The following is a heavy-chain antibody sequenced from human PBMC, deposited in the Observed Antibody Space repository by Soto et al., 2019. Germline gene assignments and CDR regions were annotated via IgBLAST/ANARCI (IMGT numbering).Heavy chain of an antibody. CDR1: GDSVSSNSAA. CDR3: ARESVKVVVVPAAIRRFYFDY. D-gene: IGHD2-2*02. CDR2: TYYRSKWYN. Sequence: PSQTLSLTCATSGDSVSSNSAAWNWIRQSPSRGLEWLGRTYYRSKWYNDYAVSVKSRITINPDTSKNQFSLQLNSVTPEDTAVYYCARESVKVVVVPAAIRRFYFDYWGQGTLVTVSS. V-gene: IGHV6-1*01. J-gene: IGHJ4*02.